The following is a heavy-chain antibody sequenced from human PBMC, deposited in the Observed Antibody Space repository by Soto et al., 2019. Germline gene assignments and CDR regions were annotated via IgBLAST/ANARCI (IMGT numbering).Heavy chain of an antibody. CDR2: INYSGST. D-gene: IGHD1-1*01. Sequence: TSETLSLTCTVSGGSISSYFWSWIRQPPGKRLEWIGYINYSGSTNYNPSLQSRVTMSVDTSKNQFSLKLSSVTAADTAVYYCARSRTSFASYYFGYWGQGTLVTVS. CDR1: GGSISSYF. V-gene: IGHV4-59*01. J-gene: IGHJ4*02. CDR3: ARSRTSFASYYFGY.